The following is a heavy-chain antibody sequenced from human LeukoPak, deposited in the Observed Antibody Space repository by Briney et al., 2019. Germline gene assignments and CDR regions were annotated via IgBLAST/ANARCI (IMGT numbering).Heavy chain of an antibody. J-gene: IGHJ4*02. Sequence: ASVKVSCKASGYTFTSYDINWVRQATGQGLEWMGWMNPNSGNTGYAQKFQGRVTIPRNTSISTAYMELSSLRSEDTAVYYCARGDDDYGDYEFDYWGQGTLVTVSS. CDR1: GYTFTSYD. CDR2: MNPNSGNT. CDR3: ARGDDDYGDYEFDY. D-gene: IGHD4-17*01. V-gene: IGHV1-8*03.